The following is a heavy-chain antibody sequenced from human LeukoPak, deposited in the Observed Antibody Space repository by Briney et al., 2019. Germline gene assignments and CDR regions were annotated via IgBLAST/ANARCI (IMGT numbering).Heavy chain of an antibody. CDR1: GFTFSSYS. V-gene: IGHV3-48*01. CDR2: ISSSSTI. D-gene: IGHD2/OR15-2a*01. CDR3: ASIVSAFDI. Sequence: GGSLRLSCAASGFTFSSYSMNWVRQAPGKGLEWVSYISSSSTIYYADSVKGRFTISRDNAKNSLYLQMNSLRAEDTAVYYCASIVSAFDIWGQGTMVTVSS. J-gene: IGHJ3*02.